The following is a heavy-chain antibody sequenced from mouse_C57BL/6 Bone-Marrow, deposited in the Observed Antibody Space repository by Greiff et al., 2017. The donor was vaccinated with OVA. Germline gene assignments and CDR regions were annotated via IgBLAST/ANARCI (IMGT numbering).Heavy chain of an antibody. J-gene: IGHJ2*01. CDR2: IDPSDSYT. D-gene: IGHD2-4*01. Sequence: QVQLQQPGAELVKPGASVKLSCKASGYTFTSYWMQWVKQRPGQGLEWIGEIDPSDSYTNYNQKFKGKATLTVDTSSSTAYMQHSSLTSEDSAVYYCARSIYYDYDVYYFDYWGQGTTLTVSS. V-gene: IGHV1-50*01. CDR1: GYTFTSYW. CDR3: ARSIYYDYDVYYFDY.